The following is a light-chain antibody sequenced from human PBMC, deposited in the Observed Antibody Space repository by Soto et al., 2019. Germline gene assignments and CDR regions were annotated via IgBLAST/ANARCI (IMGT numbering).Light chain of an antibody. Sequence: DIQVTQSPSSLSASVGDRVTITCRSSQAIFTFLNWYQQKEGKAPRFLIYATSNLQSGVPSRFSGTGSVTEFTLTVSSLQAEDFATYFCQHGYSLPITFGQGTRL. J-gene: IGKJ5*01. CDR3: QHGYSLPIT. CDR1: QAIFTF. V-gene: IGKV1-39*01. CDR2: ATS.